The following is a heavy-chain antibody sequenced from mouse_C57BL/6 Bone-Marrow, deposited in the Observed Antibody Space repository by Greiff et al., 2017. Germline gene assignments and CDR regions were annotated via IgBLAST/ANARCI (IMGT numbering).Heavy chain of an antibody. CDR3: ARRTRYYDAMDY. Sequence: QVQLQQSGAELARPGASVKMSCKASGYTFTSYTMHWVKQRPGQGLEWIGYINPSSGYTKYNQKFKDKATLTADKSSSPAYMPLSSLTSEDSAVYYCARRTRYYDAMDYWGQGTSVTVSS. D-gene: IGHD2-12*01. CDR1: GYTFTSYT. CDR2: INPSSGYT. J-gene: IGHJ4*01. V-gene: IGHV1-4*01.